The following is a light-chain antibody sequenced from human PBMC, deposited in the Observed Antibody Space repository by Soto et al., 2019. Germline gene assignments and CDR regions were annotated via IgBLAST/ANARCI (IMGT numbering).Light chain of an antibody. Sequence: QSVLTQPPSVSAAPGQTVTISCSGTTSNIANNYVSWYQQPPGTAPRLLIYDNNKRSSGIPARFSGSKSGTSATLDITGLQTGDEADYYCGTWDSSLGTEVFGGGTKLTVL. CDR3: GTWDSSLGTEV. J-gene: IGLJ3*02. CDR1: TSNIANNY. V-gene: IGLV1-51*01. CDR2: DNN.